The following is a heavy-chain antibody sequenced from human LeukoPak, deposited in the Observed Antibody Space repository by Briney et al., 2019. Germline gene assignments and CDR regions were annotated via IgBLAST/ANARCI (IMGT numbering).Heavy chain of an antibody. CDR2: IQYDGSKT. V-gene: IGHV3-33*01. Sequence: GPSPRLSCAASGFNFSNYGMHWVRQPPGQGLEWLTAIQYDGSKTYYAESVRGRITISRDDSKNTLYLQMNSLRAEDTAVYYCARDSCSSPSCLDYWGQGTLVTVSS. CDR3: ARDSCSSPSCLDY. CDR1: GFNFSNYG. D-gene: IGHD2-2*01. J-gene: IGHJ4*02.